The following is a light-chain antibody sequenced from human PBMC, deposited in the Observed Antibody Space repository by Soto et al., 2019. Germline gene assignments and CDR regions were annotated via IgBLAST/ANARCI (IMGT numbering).Light chain of an antibody. V-gene: IGKV1-39*01. Sequence: DIQMTQSPSSLSASVGDRVIITCRASQSISSYLNWYQQKPGKAPKLLIYAASSLQSRAPSRFSGSGSGTDFTLTISSLQPEDFATYYCQQSYSTPRTFGQGTKVDSK. J-gene: IGKJ1*01. CDR1: QSISSY. CDR3: QQSYSTPRT. CDR2: AAS.